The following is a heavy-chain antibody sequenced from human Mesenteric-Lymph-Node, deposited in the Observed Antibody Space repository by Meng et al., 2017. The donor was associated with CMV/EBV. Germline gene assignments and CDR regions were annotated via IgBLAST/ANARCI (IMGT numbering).Heavy chain of an antibody. Sequence: GESLKISCAASGFTFSSYSMSWVRQAPGKGLEWVSVIYSGASSTYYADSVKGRFTISRDNSKNTLYLQMNSLRAEDTAMYYCAKSRWAYYDSSGYCFDYWGQGTLVTVSS. CDR3: AKSRWAYYDSSGYCFDY. J-gene: IGHJ4*02. V-gene: IGHV3-23*03. CDR1: GFTFSSYS. D-gene: IGHD3-22*01. CDR2: IYSGASST.